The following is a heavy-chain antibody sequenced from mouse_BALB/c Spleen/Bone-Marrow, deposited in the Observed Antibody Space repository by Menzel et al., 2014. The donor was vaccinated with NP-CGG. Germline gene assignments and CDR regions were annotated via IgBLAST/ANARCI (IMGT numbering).Heavy chain of an antibody. Sequence: EVMLVESGGGLVQPGGSRKLSCAASGFTFSSFGMHWVRQAPEKGLEWVAYISSGSSTVYYADKVMGRFTISRDNPKNTLFLQMISLRSEDTAMYYCARSGSSSGYFDYWGQGTTLTVSS. V-gene: IGHV5-17*02. CDR1: GFTFSSFG. D-gene: IGHD1-1*01. CDR3: ARSGSSSGYFDY. CDR2: ISSGSSTV. J-gene: IGHJ2*01.